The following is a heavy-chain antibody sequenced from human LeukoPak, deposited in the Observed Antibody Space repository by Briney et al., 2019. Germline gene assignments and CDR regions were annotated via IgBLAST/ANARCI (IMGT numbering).Heavy chain of an antibody. J-gene: IGHJ4*02. V-gene: IGHV3-48*01. CDR2: ISSSSSTI. CDR3: ARGPSGSYSY. D-gene: IGHD1-26*01. CDR1: GFTFSSYS. Sequence: GGSLRLSCAASGFTFSSYSMNWVRQAPGKGLEWVSYISSSSSTIYYADSVKGRFTISRDNAKNSLYLQMNSLRAEDTAVYYCARGPSGSYSYWGQGTLVTVSS.